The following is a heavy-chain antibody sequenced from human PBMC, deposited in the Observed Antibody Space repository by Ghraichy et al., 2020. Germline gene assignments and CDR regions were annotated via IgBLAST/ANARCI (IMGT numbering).Heavy chain of an antibody. V-gene: IGHV3-21*01. J-gene: IGHJ3*02. CDR2: ITRNSTYI. Sequence: GESLNISCAASGFTFRTYTMNWVRQAPGKGLEWVSSITRNSTYIYYADSVKGRFTISRDNAENSLFLQMNSLRAEDTAVYYCARDPCDWYTGDVFDIWGQGTMVTVSS. CDR3: ARDPCDWYTGDVFDI. D-gene: IGHD6-19*01. CDR1: GFTFRTYT.